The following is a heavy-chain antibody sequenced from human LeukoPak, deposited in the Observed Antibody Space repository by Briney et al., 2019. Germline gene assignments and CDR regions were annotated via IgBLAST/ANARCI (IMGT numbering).Heavy chain of an antibody. V-gene: IGHV3-23*01. D-gene: IGHD5-24*01. CDR3: AKDQPTDGYNSI. J-gene: IGHJ4*02. CDR1: GFIFSNYA. Sequence: GGSLRLSCEASGFIFSNYAMSWLRQAPGKGLEWVSTIHDRNYYADSVKGRFTISRDNSRSTLYLQMDSLRAEDTAVYYCAKDQPTDGYNSIWGRGTPVTV. CDR2: IHDRN.